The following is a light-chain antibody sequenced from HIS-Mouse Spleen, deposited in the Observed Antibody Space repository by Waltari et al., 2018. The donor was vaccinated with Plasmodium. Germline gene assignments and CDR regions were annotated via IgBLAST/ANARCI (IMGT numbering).Light chain of an antibody. V-gene: IGLV1-47*01. CDR1: RSNIGSNY. J-gene: IGLJ3*02. Sequence: QSVLTQPPSASGTPGQRVTISCSGSRSNIGSNYVYWYQPLPGTAPKLLIYRNKQRPSGVPDRVAGSKSGTSASLAISGLRSEDEADYYCAAWDDSLSGRVFGGGTKLTVL. CDR3: AAWDDSLSGRV. CDR2: RNK.